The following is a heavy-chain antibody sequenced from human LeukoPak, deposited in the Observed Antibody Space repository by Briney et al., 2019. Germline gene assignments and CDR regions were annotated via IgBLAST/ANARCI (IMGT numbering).Heavy chain of an antibody. CDR2: INPNSGGT. D-gene: IGHD1-26*01. J-gene: IGHJ4*02. Sequence: ASVKVSCKASGYTFTSYGISWVRQAPGQGLEWMGRINPNSGGTNYAQKFQGRVTMTRDTSISTAYMELSRLGSDDTAVYYCASSYVGATFDYWGQGTLVTVSS. CDR3: ASSYVGATFDY. CDR1: GYTFTSYG. V-gene: IGHV1-2*06.